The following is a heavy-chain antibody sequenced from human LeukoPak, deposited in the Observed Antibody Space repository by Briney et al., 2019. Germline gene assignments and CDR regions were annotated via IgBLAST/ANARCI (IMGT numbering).Heavy chain of an antibody. CDR2: IRYDGSEK. CDR3: AKDQGRYSGYERPLPYYMDV. V-gene: IGHV3-30*02. J-gene: IGHJ6*03. CDR1: GFTFGNFG. Sequence: PGGSLRLSCAASGFTFGNFGMHWVRQAPGKGLEWVAFIRYDGSEKYYADSVKGRFTISRDNSKNTLYLQMNTLRPEDTAVYYCAKDQGRYSGYERPLPYYMDVWGKGTTVTISS. D-gene: IGHD5-12*01.